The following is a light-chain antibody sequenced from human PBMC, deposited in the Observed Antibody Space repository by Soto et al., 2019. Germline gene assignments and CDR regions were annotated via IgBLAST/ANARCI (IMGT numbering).Light chain of an antibody. V-gene: IGLV3-1*01. CDR2: QDS. Sequence: SSELTQPPSVSVSPGQTASITCSGDKLGDKYACWYQQKPGQSPVLVIYQDSKRPSGIPERFSGSNSGNTATLTISGTQAMDEADYYSQAWDSSTVVFRGGTKLTVL. CDR3: QAWDSSTVV. J-gene: IGLJ2*01. CDR1: KLGDKY.